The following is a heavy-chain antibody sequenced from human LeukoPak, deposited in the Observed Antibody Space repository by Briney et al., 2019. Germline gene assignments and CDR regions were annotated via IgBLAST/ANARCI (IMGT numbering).Heavy chain of an antibody. V-gene: IGHV1-69*13. Sequence: ASVKVPCKASGGTFSSYAISWVRQAPGQGLEWMGGVIPIFGTANYAQKFQGRVTITADESTSTAYMELSSLRSEDTAVYYCARDLDYGDYPYNFDYWGQGTLVTVSS. J-gene: IGHJ4*02. D-gene: IGHD4-17*01. CDR2: VIPIFGTA. CDR1: GGTFSSYA. CDR3: ARDLDYGDYPYNFDY.